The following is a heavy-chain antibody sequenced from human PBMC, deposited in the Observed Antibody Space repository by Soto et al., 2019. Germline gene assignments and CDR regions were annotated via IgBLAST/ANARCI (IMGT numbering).Heavy chain of an antibody. Sequence: GGSLRLSCAASGFTSDDYAMHWVRQAPGKGLEWVSGISWNSGSIGYADSVKGRFTISRDNAKNSLYLQMNSLRAEDTALYYCAKDIGCSGGSCYQFDYWGQGTLVTVSS. V-gene: IGHV3-9*02. J-gene: IGHJ4*02. D-gene: IGHD2-15*01. CDR3: AKDIGCSGGSCYQFDY. CDR2: ISWNSGSI. CDR1: GFTSDDYA.